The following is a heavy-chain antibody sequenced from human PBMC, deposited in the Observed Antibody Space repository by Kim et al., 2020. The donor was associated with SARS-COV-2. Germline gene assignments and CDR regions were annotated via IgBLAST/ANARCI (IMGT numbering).Heavy chain of an antibody. CDR2: IDPSDSYT. J-gene: IGHJ5*02. V-gene: IGHV5-10-1*01. Sequence: GESLKISCKGSGYSFTSYWISWVRQMPGKGLEWMGRIDPSDSYTNYSPSFQCHVTISADKSISTAYLQWSSLKASDTAMYYCARQGTYCSSTSCYSWFDPWGQGTLVTVSS. D-gene: IGHD2-2*02. CDR3: ARQGTYCSSTSCYSWFDP. CDR1: GYSFTSYW.